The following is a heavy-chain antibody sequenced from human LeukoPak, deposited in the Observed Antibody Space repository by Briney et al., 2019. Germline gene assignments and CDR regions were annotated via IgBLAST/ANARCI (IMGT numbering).Heavy chain of an antibody. J-gene: IGHJ4*02. D-gene: IGHD1-26*01. V-gene: IGHV3-53*01. CDR3: ARDLVGATVPD. CDR2: IHIGGDT. CDR1: GFTVRNNY. Sequence: GSLRLSCAASGFTVRNNYMTWVRQAPGKGLEWVSVIHIGGDTYYADSVKGRFTISRDNSKNTLYLQMNSLRVEDTAVYYCARDLVGATVPDWGQGTLVTVSS.